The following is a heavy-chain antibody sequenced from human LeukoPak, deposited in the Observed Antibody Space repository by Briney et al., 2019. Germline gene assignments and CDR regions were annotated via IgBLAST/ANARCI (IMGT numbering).Heavy chain of an antibody. V-gene: IGHV5-51*01. J-gene: IGHJ3*02. CDR3: ARMGGGSYYTPDAFDI. D-gene: IGHD1-26*01. Sequence: GESLKISCKGSGYSFTSYWIGWVRQMPGKGLEWMGIIYPGDSDTRYSPSFQGQVTISADKSISTAYLQWSSLKASDTAMYYCARMGGGSYYTPDAFDIWGQGTMVTVSS. CDR2: IYPGDSDT. CDR1: GYSFTSYW.